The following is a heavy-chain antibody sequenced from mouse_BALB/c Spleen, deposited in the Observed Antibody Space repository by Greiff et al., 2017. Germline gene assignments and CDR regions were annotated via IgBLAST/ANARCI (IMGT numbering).Heavy chain of an antibody. CDR1: GFTFSSYA. D-gene: IGHD1-1*01. CDR3: AREENYYQYYFDY. Sequence: EVKLVESGGGLVKPGGSLKLSCAASGFTFSSYAMSWVRQTPEKRLEWVASISSGGSTYYPDSVKGLFTISRDNARNILYLQMSSLRSEDTAMYYCAREENYYQYYFDYWGQGTTLTVSS. CDR2: ISSGGST. J-gene: IGHJ2*01. V-gene: IGHV5-6-5*01.